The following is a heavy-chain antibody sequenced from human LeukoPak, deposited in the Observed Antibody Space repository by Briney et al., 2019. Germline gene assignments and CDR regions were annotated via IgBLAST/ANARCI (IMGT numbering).Heavy chain of an antibody. CDR2: INPNSGDT. CDR3: ARLYSSSRAFDF. D-gene: IGHD6-6*01. J-gene: IGHJ3*01. CDR1: GYTFTGYN. Sequence: GASVTVSCKASGYTFTGYNMHWVRQAPGQGLEWMGWINPNSGDTNYAQKFEGRVTMARDTSISTAYMELSRLRSDDTAVYYCARLYSSSRAFDFWGQGTVVTVSS. V-gene: IGHV1-2*02.